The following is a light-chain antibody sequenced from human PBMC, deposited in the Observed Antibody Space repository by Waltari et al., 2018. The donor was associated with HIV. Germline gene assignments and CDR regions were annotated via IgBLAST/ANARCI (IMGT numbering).Light chain of an antibody. CDR3: SSYAGGHTWV. CDR1: SRDVGKYKL. V-gene: IGLV2-23*02. J-gene: IGLJ3*02. CDR2: EVN. Sequence: QSALTQPASVSGSPGQSIAISCTGPSRDVGKYKLISWYQHHPGKAPRLMIYEVNQRPSGVSNRFSGSKSGDTASLVISGLQAEDEAHYYCSSYAGGHTWVFGGGTKVTVL.